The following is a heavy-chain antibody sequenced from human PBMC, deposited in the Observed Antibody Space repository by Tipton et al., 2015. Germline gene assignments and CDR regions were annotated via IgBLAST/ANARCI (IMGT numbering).Heavy chain of an antibody. J-gene: IGHJ4*02. Sequence: TLSLTCTVSGGSISIDGYYWNWIRQHPGKGLEWIGCVYYSGSTYYNPSLKSRVTISIDNSKKQFSLKVTSVTAADTAVYYCARGADFFDHWGQGTLVTVSS. CDR1: GGSISIDGYY. V-gene: IGHV4-31*03. CDR3: ARGADFFDH. CDR2: VYYSGST.